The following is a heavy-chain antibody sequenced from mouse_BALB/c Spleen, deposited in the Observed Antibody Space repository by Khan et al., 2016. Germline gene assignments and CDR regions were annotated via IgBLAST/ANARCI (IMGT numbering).Heavy chain of an antibody. J-gene: IGHJ2*01. CDR1: GFSLTTYG. CDR2: IWSGGST. Sequence: VQLKQSGPGLVQPSQSLSITCPVSGFSLTTYGVQWVRQSPGKALEWLGVIWSGGSTDYNAPFISRLSISRDTSKSQVFFKMSSLQTKDTAIYYWARTYDYDGGFDYWGQGTILTVSS. D-gene: IGHD2-4*01. CDR3: ARTYDYDGGFDY. V-gene: IGHV2-2*02.